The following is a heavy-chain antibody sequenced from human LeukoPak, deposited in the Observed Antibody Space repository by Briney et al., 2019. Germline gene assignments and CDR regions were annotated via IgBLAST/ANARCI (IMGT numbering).Heavy chain of an antibody. J-gene: IGHJ4*02. V-gene: IGHV1-69*13. CDR2: IIPIFGTA. Sequence: SVKVSCKASGGTFTSYAISWVRQAPGQGLEWMGGIIPIFGTANYAQKFQGRVTITADESTTTAYMELSSLRSEDRAVYYCASGYCSGVSCYSANYFDNSGEGTL. CDR1: GGTFTSYA. CDR3: ASGYCSGVSCYSANYFDN. D-gene: IGHD2-15*01.